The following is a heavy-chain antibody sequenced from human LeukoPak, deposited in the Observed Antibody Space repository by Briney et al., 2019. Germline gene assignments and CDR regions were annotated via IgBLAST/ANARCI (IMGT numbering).Heavy chain of an antibody. J-gene: IGHJ4*02. CDR2: IYYSGST. CDR3: ALRYSSSWQRGFDY. CDR1: GGSISSSSYY. V-gene: IGHV4-39*01. Sequence: PSKTLSLTCTVSGGSISSSSYYWGWIRQPPGKGLEWIGSIYYSGSTYYNPSLKSRVTISVDTSKNQFSLKLSSVTAADTAVYYCALRYSSSWQRGFDYWGQGTLVTVSS. D-gene: IGHD6-13*01.